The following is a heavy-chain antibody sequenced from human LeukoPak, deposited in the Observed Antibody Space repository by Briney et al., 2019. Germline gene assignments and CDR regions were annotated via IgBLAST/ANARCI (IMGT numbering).Heavy chain of an antibody. CDR2: TYYRSKWYN. J-gene: IGHJ4*02. V-gene: IGHV6-1*01. Sequence: SQTLSLTCAISGDSVSSNSAAWNWIRQSPSRGLEWLGRTYYRSKWYNDYAVSVKSRITINPDTSKNQFSLQLNSVTPEDTAVYYCARTGRYYDSSGYYYFDYWGQGTLVTVSS. CDR3: ARTGRYYDSSGYYYFDY. CDR1: GDSVSSNSAA. D-gene: IGHD3-22*01.